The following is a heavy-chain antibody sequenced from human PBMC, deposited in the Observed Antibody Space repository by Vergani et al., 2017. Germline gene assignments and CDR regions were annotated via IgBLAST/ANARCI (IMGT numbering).Heavy chain of an antibody. J-gene: IGHJ6*02. CDR2: TRNKANSYTT. CDR3: ARESGAVAAEGGYYYGMDV. V-gene: IGHV3-72*01. Sequence: EVQLLESGGGLVQPGGSLRLSCAASGFTFSDHYMDWVRQAPGKGLEWVGRTRNKANSYTTEYAASVKGRFTISRDDSKNSLYLQMNSLKTEDTAVYYCARESGAVAAEGGYYYGMDVWGQGTTVTVSS. D-gene: IGHD6-19*01. CDR1: GFTFSDHY.